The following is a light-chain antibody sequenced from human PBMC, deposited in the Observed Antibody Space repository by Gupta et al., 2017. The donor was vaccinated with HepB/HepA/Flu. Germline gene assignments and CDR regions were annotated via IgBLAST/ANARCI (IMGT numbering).Light chain of an antibody. CDR1: TSDVGSYNR. V-gene: IGLV2-23*02. J-gene: IGLJ2*01. Sequence: QSALTQPASVSGAPGQSITISCTGPTSDVGSYNRVSWYQQHPGKAPKLIIFEVSKRPSWVSDRFSGSKSGTTASLTISGLQAEDEADYFCGSYAGVSSFVVFGGGTKLTVL. CDR2: EVS. CDR3: GSYAGVSSFVV.